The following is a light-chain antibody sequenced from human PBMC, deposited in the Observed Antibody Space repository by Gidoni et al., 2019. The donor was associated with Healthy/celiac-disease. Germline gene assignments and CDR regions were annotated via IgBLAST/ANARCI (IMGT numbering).Light chain of an antibody. CDR1: QSVSSSY. CDR2: GAS. CDR3: QQYGSSPLT. Sequence: EIVLTQSPGTLSLSPGESATLSCRDSQSVSSSYLSWYQPKPGQAPRLLLYGASSRATGIPDRFSGSVSGTDFTLTISRLEPEDFAVYYCQQYGSSPLTFGGGTKVEIK. J-gene: IGKJ4*01. V-gene: IGKV3-20*01.